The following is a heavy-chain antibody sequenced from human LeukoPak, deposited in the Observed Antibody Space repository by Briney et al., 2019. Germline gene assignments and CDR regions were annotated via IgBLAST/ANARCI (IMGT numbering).Heavy chain of an antibody. J-gene: IGHJ5*01. D-gene: IGHD5-24*01. V-gene: IGHV4-59*08. CDR3: ARHVRDDYKYAFVY. CDR1: GASISSYF. CDR2: ISYSGGT. Sequence: SETLSLTCTVSGASISSYFWSWIRQPPDKGLEWIGFISYSGGTNYNPSLRSRVTMSVDTSKNQFSLKLSSVTAADTAVYYCARHVRDDYKYAFVYWGHGALVTVSS.